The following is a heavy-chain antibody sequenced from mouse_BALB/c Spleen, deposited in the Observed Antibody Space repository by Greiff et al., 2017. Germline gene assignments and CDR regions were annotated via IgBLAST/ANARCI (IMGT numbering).Heavy chain of an antibody. D-gene: IGHD2-12*01. Sequence: EVMLVESGGGLVKPGGSLKLSCAASGFAFSSYDMSWVRQTPEKRLEWVAYISSGGGSTYYPDTVKGRFTISRDNAKNTLYLQMSSLKSEDTAMYYCARHDDEGYAMDYWGQGTSVTVSS. CDR3: ARHDDEGYAMDY. V-gene: IGHV5-12-1*01. J-gene: IGHJ4*01. CDR2: ISSGGGST. CDR1: GFAFSSYD.